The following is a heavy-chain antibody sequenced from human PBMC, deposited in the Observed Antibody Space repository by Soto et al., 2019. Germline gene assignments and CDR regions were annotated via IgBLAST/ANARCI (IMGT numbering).Heavy chain of an antibody. CDR2: INPSGGST. V-gene: IGHV1-46*01. Sequence: ASVKVSCKASGYTFTSYYMHWVRQAPGQGLEWMGIINPSGGSTSYAQKFQGRVTMTRDTSTSTVYMELSSLRSEDTAVYYCASGITMVRGVSLIYYFYYGMDVWGQGTTVTVSS. J-gene: IGHJ6*02. CDR3: ASGITMVRGVSLIYYFYYGMDV. D-gene: IGHD3-10*01. CDR1: GYTFTSYY.